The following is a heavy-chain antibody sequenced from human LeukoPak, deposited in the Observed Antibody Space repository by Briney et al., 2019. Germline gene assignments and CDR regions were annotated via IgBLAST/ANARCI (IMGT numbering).Heavy chain of an antibody. V-gene: IGHV1-46*01. J-gene: IGHJ5*01. CDR1: GYTFTSYY. CDR3: ARGHYDFWSGFPSNWFDS. Sequence: ASVKVSCKASGYTFTSYYMHWVRQAPGQGLEWMGIINPSGGSTGYAQKFKGRVTMTRDTSTSTVYMELSSLRSEDTAVYYCARGHYDFWSGFPSNWFDSWGQGTLVTVSS. D-gene: IGHD3-3*01. CDR2: INPSGGST.